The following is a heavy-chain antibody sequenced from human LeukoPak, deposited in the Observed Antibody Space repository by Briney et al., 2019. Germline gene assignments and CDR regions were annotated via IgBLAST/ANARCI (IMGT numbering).Heavy chain of an antibody. CDR3: ARVASYGSYRGCYRD. D-gene: IGHD2-15*01. CDR2: ICHSGST. V-gene: IGHV4-30-2*01. CDR1: GGSISSGGYS. J-gene: IGHJ4*02. Sequence: TQTLSLTCAVSGGSISSGGYSWSWIRQPPGKGLEWIGYICHSGSTYYNPSLKSRVTISVDRSKNQFSLKLSSVTAADTAVYYCARVASYGSYRGCYRDWGQGTLVTVSS.